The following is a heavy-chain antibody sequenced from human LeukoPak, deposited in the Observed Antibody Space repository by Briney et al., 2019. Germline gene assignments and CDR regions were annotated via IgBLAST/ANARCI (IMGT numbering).Heavy chain of an antibody. Sequence: SETLSLTCIVSVGSISSYYWGWIRQPPGKGLEWMGYIHYSVSTDYNPSLKSRVPIPVDTSKNQCYLKLSSVTAADAAVYYCARNGDQDYCDHWGQGTLVTVSS. V-gene: IGHV4-59*01. CDR3: ARNGDQDYCDH. J-gene: IGHJ4*02. CDR1: VGSISSYY. D-gene: IGHD4-17*01. CDR2: IHYSVST.